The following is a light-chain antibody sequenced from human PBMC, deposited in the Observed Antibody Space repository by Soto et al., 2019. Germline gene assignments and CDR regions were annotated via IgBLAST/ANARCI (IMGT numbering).Light chain of an antibody. J-gene: IGLJ3*02. Sequence: QSALTQPASVSGSPGQSITISCTGTSSDVGGYNYVSWYQQHPGKAPKLMIYEVSNRPSGVSNRFSGSKSGNTASLTISGLQAEDEADYYCCSYAGSPTFPWIFGGGTKLTVL. CDR2: EVS. V-gene: IGLV2-23*02. CDR1: SSDVGGYNY. CDR3: CSYAGSPTFPWI.